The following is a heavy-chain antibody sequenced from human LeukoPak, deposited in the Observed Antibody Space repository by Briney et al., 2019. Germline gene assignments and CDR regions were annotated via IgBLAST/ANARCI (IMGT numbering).Heavy chain of an antibody. V-gene: IGHV3-11*01. J-gene: IGHJ4*02. D-gene: IGHD4-17*01. Sequence: GGSLRLSRAASGFTFSDYYMSWIRQAPGKGLEWISYISNSGSNIYYADSVKGRFTISRDNAKNSLFLQMNSLRAEDTAVYYCAGEGYGDYDGDYWGQGTLVTVSS. CDR1: GFTFSDYY. CDR2: ISNSGSNI. CDR3: AGEGYGDYDGDY.